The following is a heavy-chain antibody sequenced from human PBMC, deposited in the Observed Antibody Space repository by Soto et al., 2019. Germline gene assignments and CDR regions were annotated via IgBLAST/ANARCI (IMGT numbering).Heavy chain of an antibody. Sequence: QVQLVESGGDLVKPGGSLRLSCAASGFTFSDSYMSWIRQAPGKGLEWLSYISRSGSTIYYADSVKGRFTISRDNAKNSLYLQMKSLRAEDTAVYYCARQKAWTGEWLSLYAPGMDVWGQGTTVTVSS. CDR3: ARQKAWTGEWLSLYAPGMDV. J-gene: IGHJ6*02. D-gene: IGHD3-22*01. CDR1: GFTFSDSY. CDR2: ISRSGSTI. V-gene: IGHV3-11*01.